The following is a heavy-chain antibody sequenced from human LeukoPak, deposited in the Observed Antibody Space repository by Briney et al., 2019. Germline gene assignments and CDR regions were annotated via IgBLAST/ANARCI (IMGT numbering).Heavy chain of an antibody. CDR2: IIPILGIA. CDR3: ARDTAAAGPGWFDP. V-gene: IGHV1-69*04. D-gene: IGHD6-13*01. J-gene: IGHJ5*02. Sequence: GASVKVSCKASGGTFSSYAISWVRQAPGQGLEWMGRIIPILGIANYAQKFQGRVTITADKSTSTAYMELSSLRSEDTAVYYCARDTAAAGPGWFDPWGQGTLVTVSS. CDR1: GGTFSSYA.